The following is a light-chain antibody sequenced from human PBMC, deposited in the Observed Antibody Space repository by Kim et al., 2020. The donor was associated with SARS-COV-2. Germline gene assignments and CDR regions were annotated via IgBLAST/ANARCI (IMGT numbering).Light chain of an antibody. Sequence: ALAPGERAPLSCGASQSIGNYLVWYQQKPGLAPRLLIYDASSRATGIPDRFSGSGSGTDFTLTISRLEPEDFAVYYCQQYSTSLIFGQGTRLEIK. CDR1: QSIGNY. CDR2: DAS. J-gene: IGKJ5*01. V-gene: IGKV3D-20*01. CDR3: QQYSTSLI.